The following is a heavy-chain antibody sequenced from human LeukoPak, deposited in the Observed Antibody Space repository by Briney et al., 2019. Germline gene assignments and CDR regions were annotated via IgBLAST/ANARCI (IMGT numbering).Heavy chain of an antibody. D-gene: IGHD3-3*01. CDR1: GCTFSSYW. CDR2: IKQDGSEK. CDR3: ARFLEWLVYYGMDV. J-gene: IGHJ6*02. V-gene: IGHV3-7*01. Sequence: TGGSLRLSCAASGCTFSSYWMSWVRQAPGKGLEWVANIKQDGSEKYYVDSVKGRFTISRDNAKNSLYLQMNSLRAEDTAVYYCARFLEWLVYYGMDVWGQGTTVTVSS.